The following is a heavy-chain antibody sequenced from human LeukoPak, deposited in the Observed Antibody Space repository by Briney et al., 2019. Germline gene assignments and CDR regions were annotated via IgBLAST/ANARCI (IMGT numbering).Heavy chain of an antibody. Sequence: PSETLSLTCAVYGGSFSGYYWSWIRQPPGKGLEWIEEINHSGSTNYNPSLKSRVTISVDTSKNQFSLKLSSVTAADTAVYYCARGEGSSYPSYFDYWGQGTLVTVSS. CDR2: INHSGST. J-gene: IGHJ4*02. D-gene: IGHD6-6*01. V-gene: IGHV4-34*01. CDR3: ARGEGSSYPSYFDY. CDR1: GGSFSGYY.